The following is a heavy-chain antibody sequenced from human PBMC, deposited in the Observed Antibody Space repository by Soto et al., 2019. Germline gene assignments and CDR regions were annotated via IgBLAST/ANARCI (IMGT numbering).Heavy chain of an antibody. D-gene: IGHD4-17*01. CDR1: GGTFSSYT. Sequence: QVQLVQSGAEVKKPGSSVKVSCKASGGTFSSYTISWVRQAPGQGLEWMGRIIPILGIANYAQKFQGRVTITADKSTSTAYMELSSLRSEDTAVYYCARDGDGDYVSAFDIWGQGTMVPVSS. CDR2: IIPILGIA. J-gene: IGHJ3*02. V-gene: IGHV1-69*08. CDR3: ARDGDGDYVSAFDI.